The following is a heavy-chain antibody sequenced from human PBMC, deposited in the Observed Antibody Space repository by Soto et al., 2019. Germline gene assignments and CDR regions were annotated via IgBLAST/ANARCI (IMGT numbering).Heavy chain of an antibody. CDR2: IRQDGSAT. V-gene: IGHV3-7*04. Sequence: SLRLSCIDSGFTFSAYWMNWVRQAPGKGLEWVANIRQDGSATYYVDSVKGRFTISRDNAKNSLYLQMNNLRVDDTGVYYCARDFSASGGLDVWGQGTMVTVSS. CDR3: ARDFSASGGLDV. CDR1: GFTFSAYW. D-gene: IGHD3-10*01. J-gene: IGHJ6*02.